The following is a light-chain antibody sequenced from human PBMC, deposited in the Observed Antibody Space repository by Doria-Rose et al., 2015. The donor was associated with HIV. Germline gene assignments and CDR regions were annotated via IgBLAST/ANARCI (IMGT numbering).Light chain of an antibody. CDR3: QQYGTSLSIT. J-gene: IGKJ5*01. CDR2: GAS. Sequence: TQSPGTLSLSPGERATLSCSASPSVSSSYLAWYQQKPGQAPRLLIYGASSRATGIPDRFSGSGAGTDFTLTISRLEPEDFAVYYCQQYGTSLSITFGQGTRLEIK. V-gene: IGKV3-20*01. CDR1: PSVSSSY.